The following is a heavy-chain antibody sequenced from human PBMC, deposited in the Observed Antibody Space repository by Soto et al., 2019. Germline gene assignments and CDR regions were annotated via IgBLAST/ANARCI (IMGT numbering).Heavy chain of an antibody. D-gene: IGHD5-12*01. CDR2: ISGSGGST. V-gene: IGHV3-23*01. CDR1: GFPFSSYA. Sequence: GGSLRLSCAASGFPFSSYAMSWVRQAPGKGLEWVSAISGSGGSTYYADSVKGRFTISRDNSKNTLYLQMNSLRAEDTAVYYCAKAHSGYDSPYYYYGMDIWGQGTTVTVSS. CDR3: AKAHSGYDSPYYYYGMDI. J-gene: IGHJ6*02.